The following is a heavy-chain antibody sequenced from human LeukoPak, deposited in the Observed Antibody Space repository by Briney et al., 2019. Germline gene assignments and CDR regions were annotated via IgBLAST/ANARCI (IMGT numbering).Heavy chain of an antibody. J-gene: IGHJ1*01. CDR3: ARTAYCGGDCYSDFQH. CDR1: GYTFTGYY. CDR2: INPNSGGT. Sequence: ASVKVSSKASGYTFTGYYMHWVRQAPGQGLEWMGWINPNSGGTNYAQKFQGRVTMTRDTSISTAYMELSRLRSDDTAVYYCARTAYCGGDCYSDFQHWGQGTLVTVSS. V-gene: IGHV1-2*02. D-gene: IGHD2-21*01.